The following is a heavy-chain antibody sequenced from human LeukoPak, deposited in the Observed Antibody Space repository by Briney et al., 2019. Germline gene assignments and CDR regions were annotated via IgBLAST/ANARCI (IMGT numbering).Heavy chain of an antibody. J-gene: IGHJ4*02. D-gene: IGHD1-1*01. CDR2: IKRDGSEK. Sequence: GGSLRLSCAASGFTFNSYWMSWVRQAPGKGLEWVANIKRDGSEKYYVDSVKGRFTISRGNAENSLYLQMNSLRAEDTAVYYCAGATISTTGSVDYWGQGTLVTVSS. CDR3: AGATISTTGSVDY. V-gene: IGHV3-7*01. CDR1: GFTFNSYW.